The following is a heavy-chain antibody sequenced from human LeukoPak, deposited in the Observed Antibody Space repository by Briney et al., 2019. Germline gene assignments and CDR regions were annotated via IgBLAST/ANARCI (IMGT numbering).Heavy chain of an antibody. CDR3: GCSEDGYIDY. J-gene: IGHJ4*02. Sequence: GGSLRLSCAASGFTFARHWMHWVRQAPGKGLEWVSRIKTDGTNTIYADFVEGRFTISRDNAKNTLYLQMSSLRAGDTAVYYCGCSEDGYIDYWGQGTLVTVSS. CDR2: IKTDGTNT. D-gene: IGHD5-24*01. V-gene: IGHV3-74*01. CDR1: GFTFARHW.